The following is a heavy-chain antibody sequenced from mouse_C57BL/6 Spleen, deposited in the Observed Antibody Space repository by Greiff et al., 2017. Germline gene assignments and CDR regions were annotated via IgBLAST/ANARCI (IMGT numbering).Heavy chain of an antibody. CDR2: ISYDGSN. J-gene: IGHJ1*03. D-gene: IGHD2-4*01. V-gene: IGHV3-6*01. CDR1: GYSITSGYY. CDR3: AREGPYDYDGYFDV. Sequence: EVHLVESGPGLVKPSQSLSLTCSVTGYSITSGYYWNWIRQFPGNKLEWMGYISYDGSNNYNPSLKNRISITRDTSKNQFFLKLNSVTTEDTATYYCAREGPYDYDGYFDVWGTGTTVTVSS.